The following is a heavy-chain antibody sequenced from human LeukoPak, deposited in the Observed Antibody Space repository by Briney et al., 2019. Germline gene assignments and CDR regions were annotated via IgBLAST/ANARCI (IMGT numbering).Heavy chain of an antibody. CDR2: IRSKAYGGTT. CDR1: GFTFGDYA. J-gene: IGHJ3*02. V-gene: IGHV3-49*03. Sequence: GGSLRLSCTASGFTFGDYAMSWFRQAPGKGLEWVGFIRSKAYGGTTEYAASVKGRFTISRDDSKSIAYLQMNSLKTEDTAVYYCTRDRRPLGSGKAFDIWGQGTMVTVSS. D-gene: IGHD3-10*01. CDR3: TRDRRPLGSGKAFDI.